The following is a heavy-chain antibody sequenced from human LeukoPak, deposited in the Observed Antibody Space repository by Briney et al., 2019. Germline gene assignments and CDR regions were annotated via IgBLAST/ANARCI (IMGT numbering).Heavy chain of an antibody. CDR2: IYYSGST. V-gene: IGHV4-30-4*01. CDR1: GGSISSGDYY. Sequence: SETLSLTCTVSGGSISSGDYYWSWIRQPPGKGLEWIGYIYYSGSTYYNPSLKSRVTISVDTSKNQFSLKLSSVTAADTAVYYCATCSMVRGVITSDYWGQGTLVTVSS. J-gene: IGHJ4*02. D-gene: IGHD3-10*01. CDR3: ATCSMVRGVITSDY.